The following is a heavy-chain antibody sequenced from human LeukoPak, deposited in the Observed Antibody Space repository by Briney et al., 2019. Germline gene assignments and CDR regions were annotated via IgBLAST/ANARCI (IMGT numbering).Heavy chain of an antibody. CDR3: ARRAGAFSHPYDY. CDR2: IYSDNT. V-gene: IGHV3-53*01. D-gene: IGHD2/OR15-2a*01. Sequence: GGSLRLFCTVSGFTVSSNSMSWVRQAPGKGLEWVSFIYSDNTHYSDSVKGRFTISRDNSKNTLYLQMNSLRAEDTAVYYCARRAGAFSHPYDYWGQGTLVTVSS. CDR1: GFTVSSNS. J-gene: IGHJ4*02.